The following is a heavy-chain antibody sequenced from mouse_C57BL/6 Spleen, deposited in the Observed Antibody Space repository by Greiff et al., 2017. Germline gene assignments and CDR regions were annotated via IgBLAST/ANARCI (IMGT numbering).Heavy chain of an antibody. CDR3: ARNYDRYAMDY. V-gene: IGHV1-64*01. CDR2: IHPNSGST. Sequence: QVQLQQPGAELVKPGASVTLSCKASGYTFTSYWMHWVKQRPGQGLEWIGMIHPNSGSTNYNEKFKSKATLTVDKSSSTAYMQLSSLTSEDSAVYYCARNYDRYAMDYWGQGTSVTVSS. D-gene: IGHD2-3*01. CDR1: GYTFTSYW. J-gene: IGHJ4*01.